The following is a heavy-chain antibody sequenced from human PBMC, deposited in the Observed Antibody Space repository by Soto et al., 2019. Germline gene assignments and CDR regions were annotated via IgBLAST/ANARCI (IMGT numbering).Heavy chain of an antibody. D-gene: IGHD5-12*01. CDR3: TRAGVATIIYYFDY. Sequence: GGSLRLSCTASGFTFGDYAMSWFRQAPGKGLEWVGFIRSKAYGGTTEYAASVKGRFTISRDDSKSIAYLQMNSLKTEDTAVYYCTRAGVATIIYYFDYWGQGTLVTVSS. J-gene: IGHJ4*02. CDR1: GFTFGDYA. CDR2: IRSKAYGGTT. V-gene: IGHV3-49*03.